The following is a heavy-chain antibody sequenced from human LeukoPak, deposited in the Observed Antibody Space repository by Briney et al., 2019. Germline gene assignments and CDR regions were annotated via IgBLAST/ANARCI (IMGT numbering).Heavy chain of an antibody. CDR3: ARGRGSSWYFHY. D-gene: IGHD6-13*01. CDR1: GFTFSSYA. J-gene: IGHJ4*02. V-gene: IGHV3-30*07. Sequence: GRSLSLSCAASGFTFSSYAMHWVRQAPGKGLEWVAVIWDDGSNQKYADSVKGRFTISRDNSKNTLYLQMNSLRAEDTAVYYCARGRGSSWYFHYWGQGTLVTVSS. CDR2: IWDDGSNQ.